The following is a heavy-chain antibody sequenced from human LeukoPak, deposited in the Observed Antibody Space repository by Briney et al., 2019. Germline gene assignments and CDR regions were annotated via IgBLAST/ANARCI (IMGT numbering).Heavy chain of an antibody. CDR3: ARDLQEAAFDI. D-gene: IGHD5-24*01. CDR2: ISSSGSTV. Sequence: GGSLRLSCAASGFTFSSYEMNWVRQAPGKGLEWVSYISSSGSTVYYADSVKGRFTISRDNAKNSLYLQMNSLRAEDTAVYYCARDLQEAAFDIWGQGTMVTVSS. CDR1: GFTFSSYE. V-gene: IGHV3-48*03. J-gene: IGHJ3*02.